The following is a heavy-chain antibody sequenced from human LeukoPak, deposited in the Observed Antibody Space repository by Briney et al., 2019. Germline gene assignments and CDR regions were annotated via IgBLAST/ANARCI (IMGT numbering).Heavy chain of an antibody. D-gene: IGHD3-22*01. J-gene: IGHJ5*02. CDR2: IYYSGGT. Sequence: PSETLSLTCTVSGGSMSSYFWSWIRQPPGKGLEWIGYIYYSGGTNYNPSLKSRVTISVETSKNQFSLKLSSVTAADTAVYYCARHVRSGYYHARNWFDPWGQGTLVTVSS. CDR1: GGSMSSYF. V-gene: IGHV4-59*08. CDR3: ARHVRSGYYHARNWFDP.